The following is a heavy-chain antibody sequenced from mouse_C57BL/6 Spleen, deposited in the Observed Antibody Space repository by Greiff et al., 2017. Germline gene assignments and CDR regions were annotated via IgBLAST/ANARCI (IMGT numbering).Heavy chain of an antibody. Sequence: QVQLKQPGTELVKPGASVKLSCKASGYTFTSYWMHWVKQRPGQGLEWIGNINPSNGGTNYNEKLKSKGTLTVDKSSSTADMQLSSLTSEDSAVYYCAREKVLYDGYPSWFAYWGQGTLVTVSA. V-gene: IGHV1-53*01. CDR1: GYTFTSYW. CDR2: INPSNGGT. CDR3: AREKVLYDGYPSWFAY. D-gene: IGHD2-3*01. J-gene: IGHJ3*01.